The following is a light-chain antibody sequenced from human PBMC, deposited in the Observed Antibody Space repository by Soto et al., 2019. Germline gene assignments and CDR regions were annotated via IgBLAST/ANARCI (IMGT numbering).Light chain of an antibody. CDR3: QHRSNWPPT. CDR1: QSVSSY. Sequence: EIVLTQSPVSLSLSPGERATLSCRASQSVSSYLAWYQQKPGQAPRLLIYDASNRATGIPARFSGSGSGTDFTLTISSLEPEDFAVYYCQHRSNWPPTFGGGTKVEIK. V-gene: IGKV3-11*01. CDR2: DAS. J-gene: IGKJ4*01.